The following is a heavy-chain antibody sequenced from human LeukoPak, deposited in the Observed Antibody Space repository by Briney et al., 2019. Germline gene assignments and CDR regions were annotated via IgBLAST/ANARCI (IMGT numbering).Heavy chain of an antibody. Sequence: SETLSLTCTVSGGSLSSSNYYWGWIRQPPGEGLEWIGIIYYSGSTYQNPSLKSRVTISVDTSKTQFSLKLSSVTAADTAVYYCARESRGWYYFDYWGQGTLVTVSS. J-gene: IGHJ4*02. V-gene: IGHV4-39*02. CDR2: IYYSGST. D-gene: IGHD6-19*01. CDR3: ARESRGWYYFDY. CDR1: GGSLSSSNYY.